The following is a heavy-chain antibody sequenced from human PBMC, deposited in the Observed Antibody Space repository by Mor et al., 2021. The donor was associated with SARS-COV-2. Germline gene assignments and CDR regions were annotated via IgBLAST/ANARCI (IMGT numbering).Heavy chain of an antibody. J-gene: IGHJ6*02. Sequence: SPSLKSRVTISVDTSKNQFSLKLTSVTAADTAVYYCARDNCGGDCYPPNYYYYGMDVWGQGTTVT. V-gene: IGHV4-31*02. CDR3: ARDNCGGDCYPPNYYYYGMDV. D-gene: IGHD2-21*02.